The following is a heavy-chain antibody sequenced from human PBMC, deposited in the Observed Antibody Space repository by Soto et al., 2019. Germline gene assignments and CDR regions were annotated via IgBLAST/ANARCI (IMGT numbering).Heavy chain of an antibody. CDR2: ILYDGSDK. V-gene: IGHV3-30*18. CDR3: AKAGGGFGDFVHH. Sequence: PRLSCAASGFTFSSYGMHWVRQAPGKGLEWVTGILYDGSDKYYADSVKGRFTISRENSKNTLYLQMNSLRTEDSAVYYCAKAGGGFGDFVHHWGQGTPVTVSS. D-gene: IGHD3-10*01. CDR1: GFTFSSYG. J-gene: IGHJ4*02.